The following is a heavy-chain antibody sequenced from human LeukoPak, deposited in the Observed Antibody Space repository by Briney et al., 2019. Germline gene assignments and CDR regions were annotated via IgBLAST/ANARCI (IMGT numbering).Heavy chain of an antibody. D-gene: IGHD3-10*01. CDR3: TTLPEWGVIALDYYYMDV. CDR1: GFTFSSYA. Sequence: GGSLRLSCAASGFTFSSYAMSWVRQAPGKGLEWVSVISGSGGSTYYADSVKGRFTISRDNSKNTLYLQMNSLKTEDTAVYYCTTLPEWGVIALDYYYMDVWGKGTTVTISS. J-gene: IGHJ6*03. V-gene: IGHV3-23*01. CDR2: ISGSGGST.